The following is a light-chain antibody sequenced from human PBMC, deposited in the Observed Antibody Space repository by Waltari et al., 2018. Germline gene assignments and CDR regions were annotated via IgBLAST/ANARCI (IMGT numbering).Light chain of an antibody. CDR3: QQYFSSPYT. V-gene: IGKV4-1*01. Sequence: DIVMTQSPDSLAVSLGERATINCKSSQTLLYTSNNKNYLTWYQQKSGQPPKVLIFWASTREYGVAERINGSGSGTDFTLTINSLQPEDVAVYFCQQYFSSPYTFGQGTKLEIK. J-gene: IGKJ2*01. CDR2: WAS. CDR1: QTLLYTSNNKNY.